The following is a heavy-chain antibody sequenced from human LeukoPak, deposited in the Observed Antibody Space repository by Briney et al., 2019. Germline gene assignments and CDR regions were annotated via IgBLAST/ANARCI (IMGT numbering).Heavy chain of an antibody. J-gene: IGHJ3*02. Sequence: ASVKVSCKASGYTFTSYYMHWVRQAPGQGLEWMGIINPSGGSTSYAQKFQGRVTITRNTSISTAYMELSSLRSEDTAVYYCARGLRSYIAAAGPEVDPIWGQGTMVTVSS. CDR3: ARGLRSYIAAAGPEVDPI. D-gene: IGHD6-13*01. CDR1: GYTFTSYY. CDR2: INPSGGST. V-gene: IGHV1-46*01.